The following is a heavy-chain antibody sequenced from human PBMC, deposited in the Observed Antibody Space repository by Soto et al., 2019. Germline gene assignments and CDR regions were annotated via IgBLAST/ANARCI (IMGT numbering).Heavy chain of an antibody. J-gene: IGHJ4*02. Sequence: EVQLLDSGGSLAQPGGSLRLSCAASGFTFNTYAMSWVRQAPGKGLEWVSGISGNGDRTHYADSVKGRFTISRDNSKNTLSLQMNSLRAEDTAVYYCAKASTYEYVWGSYRYYFDYWGQGTVVTVSS. V-gene: IGHV3-23*01. D-gene: IGHD3-16*02. CDR2: ISGNGDRT. CDR3: AKASTYEYVWGSYRYYFDY. CDR1: GFTFNTYA.